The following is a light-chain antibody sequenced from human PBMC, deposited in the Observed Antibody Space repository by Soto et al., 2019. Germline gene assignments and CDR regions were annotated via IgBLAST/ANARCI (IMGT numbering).Light chain of an antibody. Sequence: QSALTQPASVSGSPGQSITISCTGTSSDVGSYNLVSWYQQHPGKAPKLMIYEGSKRPSGVSNRFSGSKSGNTASLTISGLQAEDDADYYCCSYAGSSFYVFGTGTKLTVL. J-gene: IGLJ1*01. CDR2: EGS. CDR3: CSYAGSSFYV. CDR1: SSDVGSYNL. V-gene: IGLV2-23*01.